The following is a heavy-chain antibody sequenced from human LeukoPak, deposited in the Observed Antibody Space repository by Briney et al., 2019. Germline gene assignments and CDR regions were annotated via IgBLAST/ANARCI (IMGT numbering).Heavy chain of an antibody. Sequence: GGSLRLSRAASRFTFSHYSIKCVRQAPGKGLEWVSYISSGSGFIYYADSVKGRFTISRDNAKNSLYLQMNSLKAAVTAVYYCATVSGSEVYWGQGTLVTVSS. CDR1: RFTFSHYS. CDR3: ATVSGSEVY. J-gene: IGHJ4*02. V-gene: IGHV3-48*01. D-gene: IGHD6-19*01. CDR2: ISSGSGFI.